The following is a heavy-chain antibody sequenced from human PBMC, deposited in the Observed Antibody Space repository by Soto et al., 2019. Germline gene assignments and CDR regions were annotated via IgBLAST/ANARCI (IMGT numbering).Heavy chain of an antibody. CDR3: ARVQLSKAARIAFDI. D-gene: IGHD1-1*01. CDR2: ISPYSGST. V-gene: IGHV1-18*01. Sequence: ASVKVSCKASGYTFSNYGFSWVRQAPGQGLEWMGWISPYSGSTNYAEKFQGRVTMTRDTSTSTVYMELSSLRSEDTAVYYCARVQLSKAARIAFDIWGQGTMVTVSS. CDR1: GYTFSNYG. J-gene: IGHJ3*02.